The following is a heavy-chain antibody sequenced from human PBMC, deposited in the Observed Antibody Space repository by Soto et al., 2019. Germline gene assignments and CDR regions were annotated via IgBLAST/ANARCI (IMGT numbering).Heavy chain of an antibody. CDR3: ARDNRQYYDFWSGLYWFDP. D-gene: IGHD3-3*01. V-gene: IGHV4-59*01. CDR1: GGSLSSYY. Sequence: SETLSLTCTVSGGSLSSYYWSWIRQPPGKGLEWIGYIYYSGSTNYNPSLKSRVTISVDTSKNQFSLKLSSVTAADTAVYYCARDNRQYYDFWSGLYWFDPWGQGTLVTVSS. J-gene: IGHJ5*02. CDR2: IYYSGST.